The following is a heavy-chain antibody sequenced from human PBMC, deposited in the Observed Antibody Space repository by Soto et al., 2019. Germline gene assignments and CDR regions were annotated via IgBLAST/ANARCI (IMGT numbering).Heavy chain of an antibody. CDR2: INPSGGST. CDR1: GGTFSSYA. D-gene: IGHD3-3*01. J-gene: IGHJ6*02. V-gene: IGHV1-46*01. Sequence: ASVKVSCKASGGTFSSYAISWVRQAPGQGLEWMGIINPSGGSTSYAQKFQGRVTMTRDTSTSTVYMELSSLRSEDTAVYYCARTITIFGVVTPPDYYGMDVWGQGTTVTVSS. CDR3: ARTITIFGVVTPPDYYGMDV.